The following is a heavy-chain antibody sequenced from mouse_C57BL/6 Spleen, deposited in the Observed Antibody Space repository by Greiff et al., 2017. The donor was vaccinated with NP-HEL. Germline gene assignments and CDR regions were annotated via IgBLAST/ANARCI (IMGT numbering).Heavy chain of an antibody. V-gene: IGHV5-4*01. Sequence: EVQGVESGGGLVKPGGSLKLSCAASGFTFSSYAMSWVRQTPEKRLEWVATISDGGSYTYYPDNVKGRFTISRDNAKNNLYLQMSHLKSEDTAMYYCARGYCYDGGSFAYWGQGTLVTVSA. J-gene: IGHJ3*01. D-gene: IGHD2-12*01. CDR2: ISDGGSYT. CDR1: GFTFSSYA. CDR3: ARGYCYDGGSFAY.